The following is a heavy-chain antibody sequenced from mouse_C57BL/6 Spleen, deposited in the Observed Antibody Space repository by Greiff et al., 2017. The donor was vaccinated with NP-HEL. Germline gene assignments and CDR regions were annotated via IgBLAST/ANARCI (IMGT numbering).Heavy chain of an antibody. Sequence: QVQLQQPGAELVMPGASVKLSCKASGYTFTSYWMHWVKQRPGQGLEWIGEIDPSDSYTNYNQKFKGKSTLTVDKSSSTAYMQLSSLTSEDSAVYYCARTLITTVNYAMDYWGKGTSVTVSS. CDR1: GYTFTSYW. V-gene: IGHV1-69*01. D-gene: IGHD1-1*01. CDR3: ARTLITTVNYAMDY. CDR2: IDPSDSYT. J-gene: IGHJ4*01.